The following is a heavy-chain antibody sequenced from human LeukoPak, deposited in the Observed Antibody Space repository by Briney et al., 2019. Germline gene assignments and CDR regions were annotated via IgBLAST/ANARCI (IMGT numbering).Heavy chain of an antibody. Sequence: GGSLRLSCAASGFTFDDYGMSWVRPAPGKGLELVSGINWNGGSTGYADSVKGRFTISRDNAKNSLYLQMNSLRAEDTALYYCARGTLKAAATDFDYWGQGTLVTVSS. V-gene: IGHV3-20*04. D-gene: IGHD6-13*01. CDR2: INWNGGST. CDR3: ARGTLKAAATDFDY. J-gene: IGHJ4*02. CDR1: GFTFDDYG.